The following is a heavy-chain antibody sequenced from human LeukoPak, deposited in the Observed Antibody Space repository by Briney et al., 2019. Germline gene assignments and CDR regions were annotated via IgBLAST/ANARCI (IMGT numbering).Heavy chain of an antibody. Sequence: GGSLRLSCAASGFTFDDYAMHWVRQAPGKGLVWVSRINSDGSSTSYADSVKGRFTISRDNAKNTLYLQMNSLRAEDTAIYFCAKDLITMVRGIIFRFPLDWGQGTLVTVSS. V-gene: IGHV3-74*01. CDR3: AKDLITMVRGIIFRFPLD. D-gene: IGHD3-10*01. CDR1: GFTFDDYA. CDR2: INSDGSST. J-gene: IGHJ4*02.